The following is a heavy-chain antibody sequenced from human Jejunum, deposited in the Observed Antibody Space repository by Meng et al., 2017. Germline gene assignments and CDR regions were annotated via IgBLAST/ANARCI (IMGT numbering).Heavy chain of an antibody. CDR3: VKDGDPGGGDH. Sequence: SLKISCVISGSNFDKYGIHWVRQGPGKGLEWVSGILLDIERTGYADFVKGRFTISRDNAKNSVYLQMNSLRVEDTAVYYCVKDGDPGGGDHWGQGTPVTVSS. CDR2: ILLDIERT. CDR1: GSNFDKYG. J-gene: IGHJ4*02. V-gene: IGHV3-9*01. D-gene: IGHD2-15*01.